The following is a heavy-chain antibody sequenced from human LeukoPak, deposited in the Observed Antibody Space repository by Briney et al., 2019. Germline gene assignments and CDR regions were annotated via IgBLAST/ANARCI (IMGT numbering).Heavy chain of an antibody. CDR3: ARPGGIAAEGWFDP. CDR1: GGSISSSSYY. Sequence: SETLSPTCTVSGGSISSSSYYWGWIRQPPGQGLKWIGSIYYSGSTYYNPSLKSRATILVDTSKNQFSLKLSSVTAADTAVYYCARPGGIAAEGWFDPWGQGTLVTVSS. V-gene: IGHV4-39*01. CDR2: IYYSGST. D-gene: IGHD6-13*01. J-gene: IGHJ5*02.